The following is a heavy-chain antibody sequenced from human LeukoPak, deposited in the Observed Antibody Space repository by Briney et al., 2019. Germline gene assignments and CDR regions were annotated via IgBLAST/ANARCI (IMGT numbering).Heavy chain of an antibody. D-gene: IGHD6-19*01. CDR3: ARGGSGWYMSSFDH. J-gene: IGHJ4*02. Sequence: GASVKVSCKASGYTFTSYAMNWVRQAPGQGLEWMGWINTNTGNPTYAQGFTGRFVFSLDTSVSTAYLQISSLKAEDTAVYYCARGGSGWYMSSFDHWGQGTLVTVSS. CDR2: INTNTGNP. CDR1: GYTFTSYA. V-gene: IGHV7-4-1*02.